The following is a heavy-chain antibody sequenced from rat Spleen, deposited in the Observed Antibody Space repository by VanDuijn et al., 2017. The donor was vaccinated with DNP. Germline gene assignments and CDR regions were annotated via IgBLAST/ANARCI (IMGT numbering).Heavy chain of an antibody. CDR1: GYSITSNFK. V-gene: IGHV3-3*01. D-gene: IGHD5-1*01. J-gene: IGHJ2*01. Sequence: EVQLQESGPGLVKPSQSLSLTCSVTGYSITSNFKWSWIRKFPGYKLEWMGYIDSAGTTVYHPSLKSRISITRDTSKNQFFLQLNSVSSEDSATFYCALQLGVFDYWGQGVMVTVSS. CDR3: ALQLGVFDY. CDR2: IDSAGTT.